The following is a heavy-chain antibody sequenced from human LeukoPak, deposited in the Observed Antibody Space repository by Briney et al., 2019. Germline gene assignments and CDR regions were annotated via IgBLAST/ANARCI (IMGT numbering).Heavy chain of an antibody. CDR1: GGSISSSNW. CDR3: ARDQGEGAYYDFWSGPGGAFDI. CDR2: IYHSGST. J-gene: IGHJ3*02. D-gene: IGHD3-3*01. Sequence: SGTLSLTCAVSGGSISSSNWWSWVRQPPGKGLEWIGEIYHSGSTNYNPSLKSRVTISVDKSKNQFSLKLSSVTAADTAVYYCARDQGEGAYYDFWSGPGGAFDIWGQGTMVTVSS. V-gene: IGHV4-4*02.